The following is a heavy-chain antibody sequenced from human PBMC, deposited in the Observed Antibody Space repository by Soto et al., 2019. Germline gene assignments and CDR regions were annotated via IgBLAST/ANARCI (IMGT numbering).Heavy chain of an antibody. CDR3: ARSVAVPGAHIDY. V-gene: IGHV4-59*01. CDR2: VYYTGST. J-gene: IGHJ4*02. Sequence: PSETLSLTCSVSGGSISGSYWSWIGQSPGKGLEWLGYVYYTGSTNYSPSLRSRVSISVDTSKNEFSLRLSSVTAADTAVYFCARSVAVPGAHIDYWGQGTQDTVSS. D-gene: IGHD6-19*01. CDR1: GGSISGSY.